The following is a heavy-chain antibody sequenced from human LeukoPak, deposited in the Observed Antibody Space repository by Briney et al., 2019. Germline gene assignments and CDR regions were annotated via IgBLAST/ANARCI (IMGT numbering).Heavy chain of an antibody. V-gene: IGHV4-34*01. J-gene: IGHJ6*02. CDR1: GGSFSGYY. CDR2: INHSGST. CDR3: ARGGCSGGSCYAHYYYGMDV. D-gene: IGHD2-15*01. Sequence: SETLSLTCAVYGGSFSGYYWSWIRQPPGKGLEWIGEINHSGSTNYNPSLKSRVTISVDASKNQFSLKLSSVTAADTAVYYCARGGCSGGSCYAHYYYGMDVWGQGTTVTVSS.